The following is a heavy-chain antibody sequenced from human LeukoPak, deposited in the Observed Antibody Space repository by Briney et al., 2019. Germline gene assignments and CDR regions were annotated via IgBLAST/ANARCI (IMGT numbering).Heavy chain of an antibody. CDR3: AREVIAAAGTGFDP. J-gene: IGHJ5*02. V-gene: IGHV1-69*13. CDR2: IIPIFGTA. D-gene: IGHD6-13*01. Sequence: GASVKVSCKASGGTFSSYAISWVRQAPGQGLEWMGGIIPIFGTANYAQKFQGRVTITAGESTSTAYMELSSLRSEDTAVYYCAREVIAAAGTGFDPWGQGTLVTVSS. CDR1: GGTFSSYA.